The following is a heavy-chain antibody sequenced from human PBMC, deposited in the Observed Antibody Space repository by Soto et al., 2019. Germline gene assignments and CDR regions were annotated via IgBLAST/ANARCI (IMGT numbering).Heavy chain of an antibody. V-gene: IGHV3-21*01. D-gene: IGHD5-12*01. CDR3: ARDAVATIPFFDY. CDR2: ISSSSSYI. Sequence: GGSLSLSCAASGFSFSSYSMNWVRQAPGKGLEWVSSISSSSSYIYYAGSVKGRFTISRDNAKDSPYLQMNSLRAEDTAVYYCARDAVATIPFFDYWGQGTLVTVSS. CDR1: GFSFSSYS. J-gene: IGHJ4*02.